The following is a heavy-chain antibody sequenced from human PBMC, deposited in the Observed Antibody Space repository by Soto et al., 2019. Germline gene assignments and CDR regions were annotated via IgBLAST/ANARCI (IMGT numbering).Heavy chain of an antibody. D-gene: IGHD3-3*01. V-gene: IGHV3-23*01. Sequence: GGSLRLSCAASGFTFSSYAMSWVRQAPGKGLEWVSAISGSGGSTYYADSVKGRFTISRDNSKNTLYLQMNSLRAEDTAVYYCAKDQSSDDFWSGYWNYFDYWGQGTLVTVSS. CDR3: AKDQSSDDFWSGYWNYFDY. CDR2: ISGSGGST. J-gene: IGHJ4*02. CDR1: GFTFSSYA.